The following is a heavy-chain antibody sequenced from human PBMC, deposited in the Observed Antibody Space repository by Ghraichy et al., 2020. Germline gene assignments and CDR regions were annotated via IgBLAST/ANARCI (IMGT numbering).Heavy chain of an antibody. J-gene: IGHJ4*02. V-gene: IGHV3-23*01. CDR1: GFTFSSYA. CDR2: ISGSGGST. Sequence: GGSLRLSCAASGFTFSSYAMSWVRQAPGKGLEWVSAISGSGGSTYYADSVKGRFTISRDNSKNTLYLQMNSLRAEDTAVYYCAKGQCSSTSCSTPSVYWGQGTLVTVSS. D-gene: IGHD2-2*01. CDR3: AKGQCSSTSCSTPSVY.